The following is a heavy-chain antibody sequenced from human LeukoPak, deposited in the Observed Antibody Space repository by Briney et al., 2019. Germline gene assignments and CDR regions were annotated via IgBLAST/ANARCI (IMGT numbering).Heavy chain of an antibody. J-gene: IGHJ4*02. V-gene: IGHV3-9*01. CDR3: AKVKRGITFGGVIVPLDY. Sequence: GRSLRLSCAASGFTFDGYAMHWVRQAPGKGLEWVSGISWNSGTIVYADSVKGRFTISRDNAKNALYLEKNSLRAEDTALYYCAKVKRGITFGGVIVPLDYWGQGTLVTVSS. D-gene: IGHD3-16*02. CDR2: ISWNSGTI. CDR1: GFTFDGYA.